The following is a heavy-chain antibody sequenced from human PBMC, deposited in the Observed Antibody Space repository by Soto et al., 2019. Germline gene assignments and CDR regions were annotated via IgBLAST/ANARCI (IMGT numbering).Heavy chain of an antibody. CDR3: ARDHYYGMDV. J-gene: IGHJ6*02. CDR2: INSDGRST. CDR1: GFTFSSYW. V-gene: IGHV3-74*01. Sequence: HPGGSLRLSCAASGFTFSSYWMHWVRQAPGKGLVWVSHINSDGRSTSYADSVKGRFTISRDNAKNTLYLQMNSLRAEDTAVYYCARDHYYGMDVWGQGTTVTVSS.